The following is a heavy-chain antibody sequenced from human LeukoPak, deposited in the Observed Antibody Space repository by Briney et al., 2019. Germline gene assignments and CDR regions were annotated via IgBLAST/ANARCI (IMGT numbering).Heavy chain of an antibody. V-gene: IGHV3-66*02. D-gene: IGHD6-25*01. J-gene: IGHJ4*02. CDR2: IYSGGGT. CDR1: GFTVSTNY. Sequence: GGSLRLSCAASGFTVSTNYISWARQVPGRGLEWISVIYSGGGTHYADSVKGRFTMSRDSSKNTLYLQMNSLRGEDTAVYYCARSTRSGWHYFDYWGQGTLVTVSS. CDR3: ARSTRSGWHYFDY.